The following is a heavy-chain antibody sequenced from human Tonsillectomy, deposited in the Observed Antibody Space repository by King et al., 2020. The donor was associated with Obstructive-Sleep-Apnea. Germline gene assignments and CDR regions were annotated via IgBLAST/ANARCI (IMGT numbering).Heavy chain of an antibody. V-gene: IGHV2-26*01. Sequence: HVTLKESGPVLVKPTETLTLTCTVSGFSLSNARMGMSWIRQPPGKALEWLAHIFSNDEKSFSTSLKSRLTISKDTSKSQVVLTMTNMDPVDTATYYCARLFCSSTSCYHYSDYDMDVWGQGTTVTVSS. D-gene: IGHD2-2*01. CDR1: GFSLSNARMG. CDR2: IFSNDEK. CDR3: ARLFCSSTSCYHYSDYDMDV. J-gene: IGHJ6*02.